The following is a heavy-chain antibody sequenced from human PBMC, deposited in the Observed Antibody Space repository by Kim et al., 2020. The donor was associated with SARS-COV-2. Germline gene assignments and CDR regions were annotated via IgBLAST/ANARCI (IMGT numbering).Heavy chain of an antibody. V-gene: IGHV3-74*03. J-gene: IGHJ4*02. CDR1: GFTFSMYW. D-gene: IGHD2-15*01. Sequence: GGSLRLSCAASGFTFSMYWMQWVRQAPGKGLVWVSRINTDGSTTTYAASVEGRFTISRDNAKNTLYLQMNSLRIEDTAVYYCCASPYYWCQATLGTVS. CDR3: CASPYY. CDR2: INTDGSTT.